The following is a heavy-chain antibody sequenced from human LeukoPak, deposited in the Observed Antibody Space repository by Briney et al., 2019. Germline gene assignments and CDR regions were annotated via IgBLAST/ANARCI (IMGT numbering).Heavy chain of an antibody. V-gene: IGHV3-74*01. CDR3: SKSDWFDP. CDR1: GFTFSSYW. CDR2: FRSDGSDT. Sequence: QPGGSLRLSCAASGFTFSSYWMHWVRQVPGKGLVWVSRFRSDGSDTTYADSVKGRFTISRDNAKNTLYLQMNSLRDDDTAVYYCSKSDWFDPWGQGTLVTVSS. J-gene: IGHJ5*02.